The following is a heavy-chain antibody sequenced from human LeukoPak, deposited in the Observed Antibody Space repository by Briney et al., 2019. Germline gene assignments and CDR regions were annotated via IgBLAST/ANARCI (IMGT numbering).Heavy chain of an antibody. J-gene: IGHJ4*02. Sequence: NSGGSLRLSCAASGFTFSSYSMNWVRQAPGKGLEWVSSISSSSSYIYYADSVKGRFTISRDNAKNSLYLQMNSLRAEDTAVYYCARDYYYDSSPYYFDYWGQRTLVTVSS. CDR3: ARDYYYDSSPYYFDY. CDR1: GFTFSSYS. CDR2: ISSSSSYI. D-gene: IGHD3-22*01. V-gene: IGHV3-21*01.